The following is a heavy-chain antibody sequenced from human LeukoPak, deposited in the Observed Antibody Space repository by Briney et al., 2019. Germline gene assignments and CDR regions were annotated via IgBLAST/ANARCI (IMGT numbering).Heavy chain of an antibody. J-gene: IGHJ4*02. CDR2: INPNSGGT. CDR3: AREGPIVGATHLVDY. D-gene: IGHD1-26*01. Sequence: ASVKVSCKAYGYTFTDYYMHWVRQAPGQGLEWIGWINPNSGGTNYAQKFQGRVTMTRDTSISTAYMELSRLSSDDTAVYYCAREGPIVGATHLVDYWGQGTLVTVSS. CDR1: GYTFTDYY. V-gene: IGHV1-2*02.